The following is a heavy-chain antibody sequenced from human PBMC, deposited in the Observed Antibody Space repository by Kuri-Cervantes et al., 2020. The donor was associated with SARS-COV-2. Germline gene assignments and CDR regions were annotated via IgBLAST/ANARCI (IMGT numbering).Heavy chain of an antibody. V-gene: IGHV4-34*01. CDR2: INHSGST. J-gene: IGHJ5*02. Sequence: SETLSLTCAVYGGSFSDYYWSWIRQPPGKGLEWIGEINHSGSTNYNPSLKSRVTISVDTSKNQFSLKLSSVTAADTAVYYCARDPNANHNNWFDPWGQGTLVTVSS. CDR3: ARDPNANHNNWFDP. CDR1: GGSFSDYY. D-gene: IGHD4/OR15-4a*01.